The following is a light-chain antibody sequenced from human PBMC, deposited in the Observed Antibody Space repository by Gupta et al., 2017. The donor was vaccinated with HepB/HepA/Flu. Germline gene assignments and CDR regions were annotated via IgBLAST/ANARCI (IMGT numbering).Light chain of an antibody. Sequence: QSVLTQPPSASGTPGQRVTISCSGSSSNIGSNYVYWYQQHPGTAPKLLIYSNNQRPSGVPDRFSGSKSGTSASLAISGLRSEDEADYYCAAWDDSLSAHVVFGGGTKLTVL. CDR1: SSNIGSNY. J-gene: IGLJ2*01. V-gene: IGLV1-47*02. CDR2: SNN. CDR3: AAWDDSLSAHVV.